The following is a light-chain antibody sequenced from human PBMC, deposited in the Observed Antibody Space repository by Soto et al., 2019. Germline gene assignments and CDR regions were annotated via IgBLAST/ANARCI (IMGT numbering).Light chain of an antibody. Sequence: DIQMTQSPSSLSASVGVRVTITGRASQSISSYLNWYQQKPGKAPKLLIYAASSLQSGVPSRFSGSGSGTDFTLTISSLQPEDFATYYCQQSFSTPITFGQGTRLEIK. CDR1: QSISSY. J-gene: IGKJ5*01. V-gene: IGKV1-39*01. CDR2: AAS. CDR3: QQSFSTPIT.